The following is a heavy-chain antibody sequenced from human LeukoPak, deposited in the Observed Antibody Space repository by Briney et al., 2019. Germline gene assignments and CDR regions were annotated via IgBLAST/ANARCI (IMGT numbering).Heavy chain of an antibody. Sequence: ASMKLSWKASGYTFMKYGVSWGRQAPGQGLEWMGWISGYNGNTNYAQNIQGRVTMTTDTSTSTGYLELSSLRSDDTAVYFCARGPYCGGDCSSSDSFDIRGQGTMVTVSS. J-gene: IGHJ3*02. CDR3: ARGPYCGGDCSSSDSFDI. V-gene: IGHV1-18*01. CDR2: ISGYNGNT. D-gene: IGHD2-21*02. CDR1: GYTFMKYG.